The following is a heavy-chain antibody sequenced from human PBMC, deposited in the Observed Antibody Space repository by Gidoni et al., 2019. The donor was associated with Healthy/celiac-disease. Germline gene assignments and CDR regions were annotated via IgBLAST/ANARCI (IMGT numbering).Heavy chain of an antibody. CDR2: ISYDGSNK. CDR3: ARGGYYDSSGYFPYFDY. J-gene: IGHJ4*02. CDR1: GFTFSSYS. Sequence: QVQLVESGGGVVQSGRSLRLSCAASGFTFSSYSMHWVRQAPGTGLAWVAVISYDGSNKYYADSVKGRFTISRDNSKNTLYLQMNSLRAEDTAVYYCARGGYYDSSGYFPYFDYWGQGTLVTVSS. D-gene: IGHD3-22*01. V-gene: IGHV3-30-3*01.